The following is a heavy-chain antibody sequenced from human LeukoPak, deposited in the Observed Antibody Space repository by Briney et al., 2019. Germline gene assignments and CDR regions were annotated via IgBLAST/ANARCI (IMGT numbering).Heavy chain of an antibody. D-gene: IGHD5-12*01. V-gene: IGHV4-4*07. CDR1: GGSISSYY. J-gene: IGHJ5*02. CDR3: ARDRYGYSGYDSYNWFDP. Sequence: SETLSLTCTVSGGSISSYYWSWIRQPAGKGLEWIGRIYTSGSTNYNPSLKSRVTMSVDTSKNQFSLKLSSVTAADTAVYYCARDRYGYSGYDSYNWFDPWGQGTLVTVSS. CDR2: IYTSGST.